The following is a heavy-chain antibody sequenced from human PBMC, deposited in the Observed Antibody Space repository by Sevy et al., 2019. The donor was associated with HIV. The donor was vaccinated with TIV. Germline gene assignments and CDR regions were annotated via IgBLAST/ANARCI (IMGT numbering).Heavy chain of an antibody. V-gene: IGHV1-8*01. J-gene: IGHJ6*02. CDR1: GYTFTSYD. Sequence: ASVKVSCRASGYTFTSYDIHWVRQTTGQGLEWMGWMSPNSGNTGYAQKFQGRVTMTRDTSKGTAYMELSSRKSDDTAVYYCVIILGTSYYNYHALDVWGQGTTFTVSS. D-gene: IGHD1-1*01. CDR3: VIILGTSYYNYHALDV. CDR2: MSPNSGNT.